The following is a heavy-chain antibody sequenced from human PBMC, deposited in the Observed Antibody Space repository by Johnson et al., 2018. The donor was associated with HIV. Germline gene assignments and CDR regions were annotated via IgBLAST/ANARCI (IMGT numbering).Heavy chain of an antibody. Sequence: VLLLESGGGLVQPGGSLRLSCAASGFTFSSYAMSWVRQAPGKGLEWVSAISGSGGSTYYADSMKGRFTISRDNAKNSLYLQMNSLRAEDTALYYCARGGLGYQNIHDPFDIWGQGTMVTVSS. CDR1: GFTFSSYA. V-gene: IGHV3-23*01. J-gene: IGHJ3*02. CDR3: ARGGLGYQNIHDPFDI. D-gene: IGHD3-16*02. CDR2: ISGSGGST.